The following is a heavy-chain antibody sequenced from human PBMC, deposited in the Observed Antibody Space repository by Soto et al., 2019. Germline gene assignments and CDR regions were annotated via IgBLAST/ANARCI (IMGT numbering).Heavy chain of an antibody. Sequence: PGGSLRLSCAASGFTFNNYGIHWVRQAPGKGLEWVSAIQIGVKTYYADSVKGRFIISRDNSENTVYLQMSSLRAEDTAVYFCARENVLRFLEWLPRQGMDVWGQGTKVTVSS. J-gene: IGHJ6*02. V-gene: IGHV3-53*01. CDR2: IQIGVKT. CDR1: GFTFNNYG. D-gene: IGHD3-3*01. CDR3: ARENVLRFLEWLPRQGMDV.